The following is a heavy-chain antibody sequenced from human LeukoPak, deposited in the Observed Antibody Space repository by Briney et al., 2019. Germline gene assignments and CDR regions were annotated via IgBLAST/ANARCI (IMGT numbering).Heavy chain of an antibody. Sequence: GASLRLSCAASGFTFSDYYMSWIRQAPGNGLERVSYISSSSSYINYADSVKGRFTISRNNAKNSLYLQMNSLSAEDTAVYYCAGHYCDSNCFDPWGQGTLVTVSS. CDR3: AGHYCDSNCFDP. J-gene: IGHJ5*02. CDR1: GFTFSDYY. V-gene: IGHV3-11*03. CDR2: ISSSSSYI. D-gene: IGHD4-17*01.